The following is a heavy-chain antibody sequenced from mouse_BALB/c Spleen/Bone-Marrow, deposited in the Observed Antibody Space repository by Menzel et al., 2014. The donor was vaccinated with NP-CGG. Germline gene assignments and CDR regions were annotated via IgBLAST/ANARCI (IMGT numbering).Heavy chain of an antibody. CDR3: TRSRYDYDNAMDC. D-gene: IGHD2-4*01. V-gene: IGHV1S81*02. CDR1: GYTLTSYY. CDR2: INPSNGGT. Sequence: LVESGAELVKPGASVKLSCKASGYTLTSYYMYWVKQRPGQGLEWIGEINPSNGGTNFNEKFKSKATLTVDKSSSTAYMQLSSLTSEDSAVYYCTRSRYDYDNAMDCWGQGTSVTVSS. J-gene: IGHJ4*01.